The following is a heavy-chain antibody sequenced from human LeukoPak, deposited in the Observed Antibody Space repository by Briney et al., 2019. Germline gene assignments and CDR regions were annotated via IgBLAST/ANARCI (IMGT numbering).Heavy chain of an antibody. D-gene: IGHD5-12*01. CDR3: ARDLGASGLRLTNWFDP. J-gene: IGHJ5*02. Sequence: VASVKVSCKASGYTFTSYDINWVRQATGQGLEWMGWMNPNSGNTGYAQKFQGRVTMTRNTSISTAYMELSSLRSEDTAVYYCARDLGASGLRLTNWFDPWGQGTLVTVSS. V-gene: IGHV1-8*01. CDR1: GYTFTSYD. CDR2: MNPNSGNT.